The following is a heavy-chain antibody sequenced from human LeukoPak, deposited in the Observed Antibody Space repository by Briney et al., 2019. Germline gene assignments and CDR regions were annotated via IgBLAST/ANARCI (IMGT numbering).Heavy chain of an antibody. Sequence: GVSVKVSCKASGGTFSSYAISWVRPAPGQGLEWMGRIIPIFGTANYAQKFQGRVTITTDESTSTAYMELSTLRSQDTAVYYCASRGYSYGIFDDGSQVILVTVSS. J-gene: IGHJ4*02. D-gene: IGHD5-18*01. CDR2: IIPIFGTA. CDR1: GGTFSSYA. V-gene: IGHV1-69*05. CDR3: ASRGYSYGIFDD.